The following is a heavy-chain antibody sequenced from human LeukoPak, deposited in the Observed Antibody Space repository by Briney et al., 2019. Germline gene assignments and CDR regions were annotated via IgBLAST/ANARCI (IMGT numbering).Heavy chain of an antibody. Sequence: GESLKISCKGSGYSFTSYWIGWVRQMPGKGLEWMGIIYPGDSDTRYSPSFQGQVTISADKSISTAYLQWSSLKASDTAMYYCARGAGVYYDSSGYYSWGQGALVTVSS. CDR3: ARGAGVYYDSSGYYS. CDR1: GYSFTSYW. J-gene: IGHJ4*02. D-gene: IGHD3-22*01. CDR2: IYPGDSDT. V-gene: IGHV5-51*01.